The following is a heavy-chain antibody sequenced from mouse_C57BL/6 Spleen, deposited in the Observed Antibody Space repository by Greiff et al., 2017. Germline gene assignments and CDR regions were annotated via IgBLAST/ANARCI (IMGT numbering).Heavy chain of an antibody. D-gene: IGHD1-1*01. CDR1: GFSLTSYG. J-gene: IGHJ3*01. CDR2: IWSDGST. CDR3: ARHGHYGSSDQAWFAY. V-gene: IGHV2-6-1*01. Sequence: VMLVESGPGLVAPSQSLSITCTVSGFSLTSYGVHWVRQPPGKGLEWLVVIWSDGSTTYNSALKSRLSISKDNSKSQVFLKMNSLQTDDTAMYYCARHGHYGSSDQAWFAYWGQGTLVTVSA.